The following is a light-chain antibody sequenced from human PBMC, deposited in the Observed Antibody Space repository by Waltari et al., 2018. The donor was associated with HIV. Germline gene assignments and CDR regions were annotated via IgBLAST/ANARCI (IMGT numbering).Light chain of an antibody. V-gene: IGLV1-51*01. Sequence: QSVLTQPPSFSAAPGQRVTISCSGSSSNIGNNYVYWYQHLPGTAPKVLSYDNNKRPSGIPDRFSGSKSGTSATLGITGLQTGDEADYYCGAWDSSLSVVVFGGGTKLTVL. J-gene: IGLJ2*01. CDR2: DNN. CDR3: GAWDSSLSVVV. CDR1: SSNIGNNY.